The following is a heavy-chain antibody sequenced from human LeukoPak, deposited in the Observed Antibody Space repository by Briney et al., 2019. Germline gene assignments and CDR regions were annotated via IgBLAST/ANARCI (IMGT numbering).Heavy chain of an antibody. J-gene: IGHJ4*02. V-gene: IGHV5-51*01. CDR1: GYSFTSYW. Sequence: KRGESLQISCKGSGYSFTSYWIGWVRPMPGKGLEWMGIIYPGDSDTRYSPSFQGQVTISADKSISTAYLQWSSLKASDTAMYYCARHVGVGEWLLFQLDYWGQGTLVTVSS. CDR3: ARHVGVGEWLLFQLDY. D-gene: IGHD3-3*01. CDR2: IYPGDSDT.